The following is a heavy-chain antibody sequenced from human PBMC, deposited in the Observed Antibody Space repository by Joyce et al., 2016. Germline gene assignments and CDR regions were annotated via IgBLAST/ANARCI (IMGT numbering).Heavy chain of an antibody. Sequence: QVQLVQSGAEVKKPGASVKVSCKASGYTFINYYIHWVRQAPGQGLEWMGWINPSSGATKYAQKFQGWATMTRDTSITTAYMELNSLKSDDTAVYYCARGGLRRGSGHKELSEIDYWGQGTLVTVSS. CDR2: INPSSGAT. J-gene: IGHJ4*02. CDR3: ARGGLRRGSGHKELSEIDY. D-gene: IGHD6-19*01. V-gene: IGHV1-2*04. CDR1: GYTFINYY.